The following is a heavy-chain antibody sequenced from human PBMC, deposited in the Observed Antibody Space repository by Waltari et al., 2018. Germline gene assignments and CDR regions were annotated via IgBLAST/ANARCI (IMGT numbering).Heavy chain of an antibody. CDR2: IYYSGSN. V-gene: IGHV4-39*07. CDR1: GGSISSSSYY. D-gene: IGHD3-22*01. Sequence: QLQLQESGPGLVKPSETLSLTCTVSGGSISSSSYYWGWIRQPPGKGLEWIGSIYYSGSNYYNPALKRRVHISVDTSKNQFSLKLSSVTAADTAVYYCARDLLRYYDSSGYHPDAFDIWGQGTMVTVSS. CDR3: ARDLLRYYDSSGYHPDAFDI. J-gene: IGHJ3*02.